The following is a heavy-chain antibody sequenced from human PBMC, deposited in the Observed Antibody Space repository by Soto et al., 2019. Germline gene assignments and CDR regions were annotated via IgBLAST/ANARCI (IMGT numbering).Heavy chain of an antibody. CDR2: IYYSGST. Sequence: QVQLQESGPGLVKPSQTLSLTCTVSGGSISSGGYYWSWIRQHPGKVLEWIGYIYYSGSTYYNPSLKSRVTISVYTSKNQFSLKLSSVTAADTAVYYCARITIYSGYKLDYWGQGTLVTVSS. CDR3: ARITIYSGYKLDY. D-gene: IGHD5-12*01. J-gene: IGHJ4*02. CDR1: GGSISSGGYY. V-gene: IGHV4-31*03.